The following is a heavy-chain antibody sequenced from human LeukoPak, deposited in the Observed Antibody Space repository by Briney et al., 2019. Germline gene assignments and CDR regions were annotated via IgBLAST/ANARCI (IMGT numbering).Heavy chain of an antibody. J-gene: IGHJ4*02. D-gene: IGHD6-13*01. V-gene: IGHV3-11*04. CDR3: ARDHQQLVYYFDY. Sequence: PGGSLRLSCAASGFTFSDYYMSWIRQAPGKGLEWVSFISSSGDNIYYGDSVKGRFTTSRDNAKNTLYLQMNSLRAEDTAVYYCARDHQQLVYYFDYWGQGTLVTVSS. CDR2: ISSSGDNI. CDR1: GFTFSDYY.